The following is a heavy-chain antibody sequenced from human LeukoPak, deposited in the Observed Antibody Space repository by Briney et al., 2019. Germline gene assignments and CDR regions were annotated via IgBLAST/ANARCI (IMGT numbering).Heavy chain of an antibody. CDR1: GYTFSGYY. CDR3: ARDDYDILTGYYDNWFDP. J-gene: IGHJ5*02. Sequence: GASVKVSCKASGYTFSGYYMHWVRQAPGQGLEWMGWINPNSGGTNYAQKFQGRVTMTRDTSISTAYMELSRLRSDDTAVYYCARDDYDILTGYYDNWFDPWGQGTLVTVYS. V-gene: IGHV1-2*02. CDR2: INPNSGGT. D-gene: IGHD3-9*01.